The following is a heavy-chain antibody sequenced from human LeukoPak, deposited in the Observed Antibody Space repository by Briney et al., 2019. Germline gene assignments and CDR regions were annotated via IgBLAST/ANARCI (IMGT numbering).Heavy chain of an antibody. J-gene: IGHJ4*02. V-gene: IGHV4-39*01. Sequence: SETLSLTCTVSGGSVSSSSYYWGWIRQPPGKGLEWVGCIYNSGGTYYDPSLKSRVTISVDTSKNQVSLKVNSVTAADTAVYYCARRGSSGRSFDYWGQGTLVIVSS. CDR3: ARRGSSGRSFDY. CDR1: GGSVSSSSYY. CDR2: IYNSGGT. D-gene: IGHD6-25*01.